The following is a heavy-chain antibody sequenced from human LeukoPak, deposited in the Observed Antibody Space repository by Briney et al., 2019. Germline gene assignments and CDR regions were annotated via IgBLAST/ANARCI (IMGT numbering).Heavy chain of an antibody. CDR2: VRSKANSYAT. Sequence: GGSLELSCAASGFTFSGSAMHWVRQASGKGLEWVGRVRSKANSYATAYAASVKGRFTISRDDSKNTAYLQMNSLRAEDTAVYYCARARSLGVLWFGELGYWGQGTLVTVSS. V-gene: IGHV3-73*01. J-gene: IGHJ4*02. D-gene: IGHD3-10*01. CDR1: GFTFSGSA. CDR3: ARARSLGVLWFGELGY.